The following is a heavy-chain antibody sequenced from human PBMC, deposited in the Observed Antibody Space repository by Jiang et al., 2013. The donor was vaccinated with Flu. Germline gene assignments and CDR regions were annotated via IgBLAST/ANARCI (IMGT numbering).Heavy chain of an antibody. Sequence: PGLVKPSQTLSLTCTVSGGSISGGDCYWNWIRQAPGKGLEWIGYIYYSGRTYYSPSLKSRLTISEDTSKNHFSLKLSSVTAADTAVYYCACRLGSSGHYFTFDIWGQGILVTVSS. D-gene: IGHD5-12*01. CDR2: IYYSGRT. J-gene: IGHJ3*02. CDR1: GGSISGGDCY. V-gene: IGHV4-30-4*08. CDR3: ACRLGSSGHYFTFDI.